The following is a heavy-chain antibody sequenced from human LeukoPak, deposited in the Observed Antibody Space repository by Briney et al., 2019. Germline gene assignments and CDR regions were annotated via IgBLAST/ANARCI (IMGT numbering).Heavy chain of an antibody. V-gene: IGHV3-30*03. CDR3: ARDFVAAPTV. J-gene: IGHJ6*02. CDR2: ISYDGNNK. D-gene: IGHD6-13*01. CDR1: GFTFSSYG. Sequence: GRSLRLSCAASGFTFSSYGIHWVRQAPGKGLEWVAVISYDGNNKYYADSVKGRFTISRDNSKNTLYLQMHSLRAEDTAVYYCARDFVAAPTVWGQGTTVTVSS.